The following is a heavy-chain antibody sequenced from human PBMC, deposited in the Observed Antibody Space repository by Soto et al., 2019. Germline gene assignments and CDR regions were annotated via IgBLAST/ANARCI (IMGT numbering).Heavy chain of an antibody. CDR3: AKGEIWSGYFRCAFDI. CDR2: ISYDGSNK. Sequence: QVQLVESGGGVVQPGRSLRLSCAASGFTFSSYGMHWVRQAPGKGLEWVAVISYDGSNKYYAYSVKGRFTISRDNSKNALYLQMNSLRAEDTAVYYCAKGEIWSGYFRCAFDIWGQGTMVTVSS. D-gene: IGHD3-3*01. J-gene: IGHJ3*02. CDR1: GFTFSSYG. V-gene: IGHV3-30*18.